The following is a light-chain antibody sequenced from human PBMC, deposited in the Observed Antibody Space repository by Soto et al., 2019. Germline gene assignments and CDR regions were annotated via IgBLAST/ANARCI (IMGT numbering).Light chain of an antibody. J-gene: IGLJ3*02. V-gene: IGLV1-44*01. CDR1: SSNVGSNT. CDR2: SDD. CDR3: QSYDSSLSGSGV. Sequence: QSVLTQPPSASGTPGQRVTISCSGSSSNVGSNTVSWYQQLPGTAPKVLIYSDDQRPSGVPDRFSGSRSGSSASLAISGLQSGDEADYYCQSYDSSLSGSGVFGGGTKLTVL.